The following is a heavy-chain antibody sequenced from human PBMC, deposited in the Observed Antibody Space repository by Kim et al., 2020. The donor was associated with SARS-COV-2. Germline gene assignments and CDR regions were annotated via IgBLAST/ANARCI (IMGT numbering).Heavy chain of an antibody. Sequence: SETLSLTCTVSGGSISSGGYYWSWIRQHPGKGLEWIGYIYYSGSTYYNPSLKSRVTISVDTSKNQFSLKLSSVTAADTAVYYCARITMIVLGPPPYGMDVWGQGTTVTVSS. V-gene: IGHV4-31*03. CDR2: IYYSGST. D-gene: IGHD3-22*01. J-gene: IGHJ6*02. CDR3: ARITMIVLGPPPYGMDV. CDR1: GGSISSGGYY.